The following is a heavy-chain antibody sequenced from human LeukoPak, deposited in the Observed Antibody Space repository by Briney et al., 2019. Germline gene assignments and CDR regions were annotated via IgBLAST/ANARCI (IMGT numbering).Heavy chain of an antibody. V-gene: IGHV4-59*01. CDR1: GGSISSYY. Sequence: SETLSLTCTVSGGSISSYYWSWIRQPPGKGLEWIGYIYYSGCTNYNPSLKSRVTISVDTSKNQFSLKLSSVTAADTAVYYCARETPTLGGAFSWGQGTLVTVSS. D-gene: IGHD2-21*01. J-gene: IGHJ5*02. CDR3: ARETPTLGGAFS. CDR2: IYYSGCT.